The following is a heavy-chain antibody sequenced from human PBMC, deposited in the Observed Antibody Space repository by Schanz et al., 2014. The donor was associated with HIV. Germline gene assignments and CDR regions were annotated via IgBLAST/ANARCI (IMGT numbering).Heavy chain of an antibody. CDR1: GFTFSNFA. J-gene: IGHJ3*02. Sequence: QVRLVESGGGVVQPGTSVRLSCAASGFTFSNFAMHWVRQAPGKGLEWATVIWYDGSYKYYADSVKGRFTISRDNPKNTLYLQMNSLRAEDTAIYYCARSPDWAGTDAFDIWGQGTMVTVSS. V-gene: IGHV3-33*01. CDR2: IWYDGSYK. CDR3: ARSPDWAGTDAFDI. D-gene: IGHD6-19*01.